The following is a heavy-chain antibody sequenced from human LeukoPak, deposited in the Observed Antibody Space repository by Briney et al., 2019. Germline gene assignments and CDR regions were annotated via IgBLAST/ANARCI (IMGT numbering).Heavy chain of an antibody. Sequence: GGSLRLSCAASGFTFSSYAMHWVRQAPGKGLEYVSAISSNGGSTYYANSVKGRFTISRDNSKNTLYLQMGSLRAEDMAVYYCARGEDYWGQGTVVTVSS. CDR3: ARGEDY. J-gene: IGHJ4*02. CDR1: GFTFSSYA. CDR2: ISSNGGST. V-gene: IGHV3-64*01. D-gene: IGHD1-26*01.